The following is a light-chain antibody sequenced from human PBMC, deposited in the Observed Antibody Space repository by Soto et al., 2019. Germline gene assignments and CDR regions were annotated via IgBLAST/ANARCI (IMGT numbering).Light chain of an antibody. CDR2: KAS. CDR3: QKYTHYPYT. Sequence: DIQMTQSPSTLSASVGDRVTVTCRASQSITTWLAWYQQKPGKAPKLLIYKASSLESGVPSRFSGSGSGTEFTLTISSLQPDDFATYYCQKYTHYPYTFGQGTKVDIK. CDR1: QSITTW. V-gene: IGKV1-5*03. J-gene: IGKJ2*01.